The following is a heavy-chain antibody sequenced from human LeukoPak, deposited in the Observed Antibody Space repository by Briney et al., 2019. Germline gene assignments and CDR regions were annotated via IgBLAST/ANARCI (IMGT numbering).Heavy chain of an antibody. Sequence: GSLRLSCAASGFPFSTYGMHWVRQAPGRGLEWVAFIWYDGSNKYYADSVKGRFTISRDNSKNTLYLQMNSLRVEDTAVYYCGKDFWSGYFDYWGQGTLVTVSS. CDR2: IWYDGSNK. J-gene: IGHJ4*02. CDR1: GFPFSTYG. D-gene: IGHD3-3*01. CDR3: GKDFWSGYFDY. V-gene: IGHV3-30*02.